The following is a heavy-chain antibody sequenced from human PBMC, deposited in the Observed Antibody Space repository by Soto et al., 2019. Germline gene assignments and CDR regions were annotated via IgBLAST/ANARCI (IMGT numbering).Heavy chain of an antibody. CDR1: GFTFSGSA. CDR2: IRSKANSYAT. J-gene: IGHJ4*02. V-gene: IGHV3-73*01. CDR3: TSSNYDILTDPGY. Sequence: EVQLVESGGGLVQPGGSLKLSCAASGFTFSGSAMHWVRQASGKGLEWVGRIRSKANSYATAYAASVKGRFTISRDDSKNTAYLQMNSLKTEDTAVYYCTSSNYDILTDPGYWGQGTLVTVSS. D-gene: IGHD3-9*01.